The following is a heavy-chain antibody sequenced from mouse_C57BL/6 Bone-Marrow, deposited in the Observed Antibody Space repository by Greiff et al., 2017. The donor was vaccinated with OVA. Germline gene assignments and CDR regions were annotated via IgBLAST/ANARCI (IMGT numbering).Heavy chain of an antibody. Sequence: EVQRVESGGGLVQPKGSLKLSCAASGFSFNTYAMNWVRQAPGKGLEWVARIRSKSNNYATYYADSVKDRFTISRDDSESMLYLQMNNLKTEDTAMYYCVRHEGPWYFDVWGTGTTVTVSS. CDR2: IRSKSNNYAT. CDR3: VRHEGPWYFDV. CDR1: GFSFNTYA. V-gene: IGHV10-1*01. J-gene: IGHJ1*03.